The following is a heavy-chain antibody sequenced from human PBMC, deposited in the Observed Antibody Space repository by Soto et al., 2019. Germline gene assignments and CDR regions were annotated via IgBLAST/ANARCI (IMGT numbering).Heavy chain of an antibody. D-gene: IGHD2-15*01. V-gene: IGHV3-23*01. CDR2: INPSSGTT. J-gene: IGHJ6*02. CDR3: AKGGWLDV. Sequence: EVQLLESGGGLVQPGGSLRLACDASGFRFSTYEMTWARQAPGKGLEWVAFINPSSGTTHYADSVKGRFTIFRENSKDTLYLQLTSLRVEDTAVYYCAKGGWLDVWGQGTTVTVSS. CDR1: GFRFSTYE.